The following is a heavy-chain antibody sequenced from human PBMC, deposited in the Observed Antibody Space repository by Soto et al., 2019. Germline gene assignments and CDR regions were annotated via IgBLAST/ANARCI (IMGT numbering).Heavy chain of an antibody. V-gene: IGHV3-30-3*01. J-gene: IGHJ4*02. CDR1: GFTFSSYA. D-gene: IGHD5-18*01. CDR2: ISYDGSNK. Sequence: PGGSLRLSCAASGFTFSSYAMHWVRQAPGKGLEWVAVISYDGSNKYYADSVKGRFTISRDNSKNTLYLQMNSLRAEDTAVYYCARDSGQLWLLDWGQGTLVTVSS. CDR3: ARDSGQLWLLD.